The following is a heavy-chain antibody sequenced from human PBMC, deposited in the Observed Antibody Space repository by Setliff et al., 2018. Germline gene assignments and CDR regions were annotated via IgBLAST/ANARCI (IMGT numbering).Heavy chain of an antibody. J-gene: IGHJ5*02. Sequence: ASVKVSCKASGYTFTTYAISWMRQAPGQGLEWMGWINTNTGNPSYAQGSTGRFVFSLDTSVSTAYLQISSLKAEDTAVYYCARDLGYCSRTSCHGDWFDPWGQGTLVTVSS. CDR3: ARDLGYCSRTSCHGDWFDP. D-gene: IGHD2-2*01. V-gene: IGHV7-4-1*02. CDR2: INTNTGNP. CDR1: GYTFTTYA.